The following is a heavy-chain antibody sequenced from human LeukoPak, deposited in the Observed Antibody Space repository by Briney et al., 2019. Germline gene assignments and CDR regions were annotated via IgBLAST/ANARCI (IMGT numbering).Heavy chain of an antibody. CDR2: ISAYNGNT. Sequence: ASVKVSCKASGYTFTSYGISWVRQAPGQGLEWMGWISAYNGNTNYVQKLQGRVTMTIDTSTSTVYMELRSLRSDDTAVHYCARDGHRRYYYESSDYRFDYWGQGTLVTVSS. D-gene: IGHD3-22*01. V-gene: IGHV1-18*01. J-gene: IGHJ4*02. CDR3: ARDGHRRYYYESSDYRFDY. CDR1: GYTFTSYG.